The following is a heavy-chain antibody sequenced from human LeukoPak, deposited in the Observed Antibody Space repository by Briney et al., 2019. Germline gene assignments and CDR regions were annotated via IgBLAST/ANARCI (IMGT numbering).Heavy chain of an antibody. CDR2: ISGSGGST. J-gene: IGHJ4*02. D-gene: IGHD4-17*01. CDR1: GFTFSSYA. CDR3: AKVAPAPTTVTTLIDY. V-gene: IGHV3-23*01. Sequence: GGSLRLSCAASGFTFSSYAMSWVRQAPGKGLEWVSAISGSGGSTYYADSVKGRFTISRDNPKNTLYLQMNSLRAEDTAVYYCAKVAPAPTTVTTLIDYWGQGTLVTVSS.